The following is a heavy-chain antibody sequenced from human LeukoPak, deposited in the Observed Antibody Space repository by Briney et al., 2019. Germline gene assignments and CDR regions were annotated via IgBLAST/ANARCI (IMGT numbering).Heavy chain of an antibody. J-gene: IGHJ4*02. D-gene: IGHD3-16*02. CDR1: IFPFSTYW. CDR3: ASLSARYTDY. Sequence: SGGSLRLSCAASIFPFSTYWMSWVRQAPGKGLEWVSSISSSSSYIYYADSVKGRFTISRDNAKNSLYLQMNSLRAEDTAVYYCASLSARYTDYWGQGTLVTVSS. V-gene: IGHV3-21*01. CDR2: ISSSSSYI.